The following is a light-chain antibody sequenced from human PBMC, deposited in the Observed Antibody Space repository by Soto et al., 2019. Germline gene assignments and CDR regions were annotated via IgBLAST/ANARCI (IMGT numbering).Light chain of an antibody. Sequence: EIVLTQSPGTLSLSPGERATLSCRASQSVSSSYLAWYQQKPAQAPRLIIFGASSRATGIPDRFSGSGSGTDFTLTISRLEPEDFAVYYCQQYGSSPRYTFGQGTKLEIK. CDR2: GAS. J-gene: IGKJ2*01. CDR1: QSVSSSY. CDR3: QQYGSSPRYT. V-gene: IGKV3-20*01.